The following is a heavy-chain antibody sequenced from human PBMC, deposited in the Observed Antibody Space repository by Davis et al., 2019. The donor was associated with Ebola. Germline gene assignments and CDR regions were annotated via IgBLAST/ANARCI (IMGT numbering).Heavy chain of an antibody. CDR1: GGSISSYY. Sequence: MPSETLSLTCTVSGGSISSYYWSWIRQPPGKGLECIGYIYYSGSTNYNPSLKSRVTISVDTSKNQFSLKLSSVTAADTAVYYCARTNYDILTGYSDNWGQGTLVTVSS. J-gene: IGHJ4*02. CDR3: ARTNYDILTGYSDN. V-gene: IGHV4-59*12. CDR2: IYYSGST. D-gene: IGHD3-9*01.